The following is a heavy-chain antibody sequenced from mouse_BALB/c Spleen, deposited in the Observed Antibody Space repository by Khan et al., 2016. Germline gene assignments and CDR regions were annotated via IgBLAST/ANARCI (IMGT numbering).Heavy chain of an antibody. V-gene: IGHV14-3*02. CDR3: ARDYGNYGGYFDY. Sequence: VRLQQSGAELVKPGASVKLSCTASGFNIKDTYMHWVKQRPEQGLEWIGRIDSANGNTKYDPKFQGKATITADTSSNTAYLQLSSLTSEDTAVYYCARDYGNYGGYFDYWGQGTTLTVSS. D-gene: IGHD2-1*01. CDR1: GFNIKDTY. J-gene: IGHJ2*01. CDR2: IDSANGNT.